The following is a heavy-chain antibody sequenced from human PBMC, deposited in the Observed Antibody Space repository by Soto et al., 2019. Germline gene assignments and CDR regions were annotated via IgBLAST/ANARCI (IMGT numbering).Heavy chain of an antibody. D-gene: IGHD1-26*01. V-gene: IGHV3-72*01. CDR1: KLTFSDYY. CDR2: SRNKANSYTT. J-gene: IGHJ4*02. Sequence: GGSLRLSCAATKLTFSDYYMDWVRQTPGKGLEWVGRSRNKANSYTTEYDASVKGRFTISRDDSKNSLYLQMNSLKTEDTAVYYCGGGLSGSEHCGYWGQGTLVTVSS. CDR3: GGGLSGSEHCGY.